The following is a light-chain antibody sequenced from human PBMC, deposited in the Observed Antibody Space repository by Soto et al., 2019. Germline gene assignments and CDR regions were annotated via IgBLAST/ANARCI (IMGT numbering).Light chain of an antibody. CDR3: QQYGSSPPMYT. CDR1: QSVSSSY. CDR2: GAS. J-gene: IGKJ5*01. V-gene: IGKV3-20*01. Sequence: EIVLTQSPGTLSLSPGERATLSCRASQSVSSSYLAWYQQKPGQAPRLFIYGASSRATGIPDRFSGSGSGTDFTLTISRQEPEDFAVYYCQQYGSSPPMYTFGQATRLEIK.